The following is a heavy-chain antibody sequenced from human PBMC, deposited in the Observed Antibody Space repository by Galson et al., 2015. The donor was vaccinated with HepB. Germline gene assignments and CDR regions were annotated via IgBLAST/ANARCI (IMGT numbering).Heavy chain of an antibody. CDR2: INPNSGGT. D-gene: IGHD2-8*02. Sequence: SVKVSCKASGYTFTGYYMHWVRQAPGQGLEWMGRINPNSGGTNYAQKFQGRVTMTRDTSISTAYMELSRLRSDDTAVYYCARDSVLVVYARSLGDYYYYMDVWGKGTTVTVSS. J-gene: IGHJ6*03. CDR3: ARDSVLVVYARSLGDYYYYMDV. CDR1: GYTFTGYY. V-gene: IGHV1-2*06.